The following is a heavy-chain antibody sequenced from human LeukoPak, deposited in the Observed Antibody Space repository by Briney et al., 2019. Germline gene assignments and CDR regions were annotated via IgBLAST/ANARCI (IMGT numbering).Heavy chain of an antibody. D-gene: IGHD5-24*01. Sequence: PGRSLRLSCAASGFTVSSNYMSWVRQAPGKGLEWISYISGTSSIIYYTPSVKGRFTISRDNGKSSLYLQMNSLRDDDTAVYFCARGTWDGDRTFDIWGQGAMVTVSS. CDR3: ARGTWDGDRTFDI. J-gene: IGHJ3*02. V-gene: IGHV3-48*02. CDR2: ISGTSSII. CDR1: GFTVSSNY.